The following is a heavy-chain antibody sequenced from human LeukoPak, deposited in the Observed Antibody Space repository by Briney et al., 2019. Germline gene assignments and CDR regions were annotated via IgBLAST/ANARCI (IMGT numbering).Heavy chain of an antibody. CDR2: IRSNLFGETT. V-gene: IGHV3-49*04. J-gene: IGHJ4*02. Sequence: GPLRLSCKVSGITLCENDMSLVPQPPRKGLELVGIIRSNLFGETTQYATSVKGRFTISRDDHKSIAVLQLNRLKVEDTADYYCTRAGNEYNNYQYPFWGQGTLVTVAS. CDR1: GITLCEND. CDR3: TRAGNEYNNYQYPF. D-gene: IGHD5-24*01.